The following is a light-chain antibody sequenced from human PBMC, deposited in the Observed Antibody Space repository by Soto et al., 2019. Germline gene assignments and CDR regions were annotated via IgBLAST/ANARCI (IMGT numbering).Light chain of an antibody. CDR2: DAS. Sequence: EVVMTQSPGTLSLSPGAAAPLSCRASQSVSGNYLAWYQQKPGQSPRLVIYDASSRATGIPDRFSGGGSGTDFTLTISRLEPEDFAVYYCQQFQSSITFGQGTRLEIK. CDR1: QSVSGNY. J-gene: IGKJ5*01. V-gene: IGKV3-20*01. CDR3: QQFQSSIT.